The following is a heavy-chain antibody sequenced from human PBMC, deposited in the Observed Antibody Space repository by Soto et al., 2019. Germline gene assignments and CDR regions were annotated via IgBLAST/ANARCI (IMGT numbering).Heavy chain of an antibody. J-gene: IGHJ3*02. CDR1: GYTFTSYY. CDR3: ARDLTYCSSTSCDDHAFDI. Sequence: VASVKVSCKASGYTFTSYYMHWARQAPGQGLEWMGIINPSGGSTSYAQKFQGRVTMTRDTSTSTVYMELSSLRSEDTAVYYCARDLTYCSSTSCDDHAFDIWGQGTMVTVSS. CDR2: INPSGGST. V-gene: IGHV1-46*01. D-gene: IGHD2-2*01.